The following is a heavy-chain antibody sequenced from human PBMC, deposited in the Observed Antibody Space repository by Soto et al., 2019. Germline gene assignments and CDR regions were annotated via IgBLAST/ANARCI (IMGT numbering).Heavy chain of an antibody. D-gene: IGHD3-22*01. CDR3: ARDSHYHDSSGYSPDFDY. CDR1: GYTFTSYG. V-gene: IGHV1-18*04. CDR2: ISAYNGNT. J-gene: IGHJ4*02. Sequence: GASVKVSCKASGYTFTSYGISWVRQAPGQGLEWMGWISAYNGNTNYAQKLQGRVTMTTDTPTSTAYMELRSLRSDDTAVYYCARDSHYHDSSGYSPDFDYWGQGTLVTVSS.